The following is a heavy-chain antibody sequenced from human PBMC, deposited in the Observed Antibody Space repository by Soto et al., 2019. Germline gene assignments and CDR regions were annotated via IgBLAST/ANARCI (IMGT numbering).Heavy chain of an antibody. D-gene: IGHD3-9*01. J-gene: IGHJ4*02. CDR1: GFTFRSYS. CDR3: ASINHDILTGYPQYYFDY. Sequence: GGSLRLSCAASGFTFRSYSMNWVRQAPGKGLEWVSSISSSSSYIYYADSVKGRFTISRDNAKNSLYLQMNSLRAEDTAVYYCASINHDILTGYPQYYFDYWGQGTLVTVSS. V-gene: IGHV3-21*01. CDR2: ISSSSSYI.